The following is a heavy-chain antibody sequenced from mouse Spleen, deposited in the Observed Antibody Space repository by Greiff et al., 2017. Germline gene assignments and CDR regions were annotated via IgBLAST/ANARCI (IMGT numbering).Heavy chain of an antibody. CDR3: ARGPFTTATLYAMDY. Sequence: EVKLVESGGGLVKPGGSLKLSCAASGFTFSDYGMHWVRQAPEKGLEWVAYISSGSSTIYYADTVKGRFTISRDNAKNTLFLQMTSLRSEDTAMYYCARGPFTTATLYAMDYWGQGTSVTVSS. CDR2: ISSGSSTI. V-gene: IGHV5-17*01. J-gene: IGHJ4*01. D-gene: IGHD1-2*01. CDR1: GFTFSDYG.